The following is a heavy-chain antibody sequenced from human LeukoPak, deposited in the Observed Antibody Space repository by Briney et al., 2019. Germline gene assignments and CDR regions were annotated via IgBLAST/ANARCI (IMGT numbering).Heavy chain of an antibody. CDR2: IIPIFGTA. Sequence: GASVKVSCKASGGTFSSYAISWVRQAPGQGPEWMGGIIPIFGTANYAQKFQGRVTITADESTSTAYMELSSLRSEDTAVYYCARAYGSGSYVPGVFDYWGQGTLVTVSS. J-gene: IGHJ4*02. CDR3: ARAYGSGSYVPGVFDY. D-gene: IGHD3-10*01. CDR1: GGTFSSYA. V-gene: IGHV1-69*01.